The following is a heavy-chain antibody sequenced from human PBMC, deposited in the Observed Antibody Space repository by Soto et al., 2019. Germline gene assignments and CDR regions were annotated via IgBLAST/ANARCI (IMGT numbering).Heavy chain of an antibody. CDR2: ISYDGSNK. Sequence: HPGGSLRLSCAASGFTFSSYGMHWVRQAPGKGLEWVAVISYDGSNKYYADSVKGRFTISRDNSKNTLYLQMNSLRAEDTAVYYCANSIVQLVRSYYYYGMDVWGQGTTVTVSS. J-gene: IGHJ6*02. V-gene: IGHV3-30*18. D-gene: IGHD6-13*01. CDR3: ANSIVQLVRSYYYYGMDV. CDR1: GFTFSSYG.